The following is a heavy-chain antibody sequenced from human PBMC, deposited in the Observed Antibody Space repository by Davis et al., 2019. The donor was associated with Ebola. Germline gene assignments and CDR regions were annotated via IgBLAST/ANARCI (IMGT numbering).Heavy chain of an antibody. CDR2: ITPDGATT. Sequence: HTGGSLRLSCATSGFTFTKYWMPWVRQAPGKGLVWVSRITPDGATTLSADSVKGRFTVSRDNTKSTLYLQMNSLRVEDTDLYYCVRGTSDWRGVDYWGQGTLVTVSS. CDR3: VRGTSDWRGVDY. D-gene: IGHD6-19*01. CDR1: GFTFTKYW. V-gene: IGHV3-74*01. J-gene: IGHJ4*02.